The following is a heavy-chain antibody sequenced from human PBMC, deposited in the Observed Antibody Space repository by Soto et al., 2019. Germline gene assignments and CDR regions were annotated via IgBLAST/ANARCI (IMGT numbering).Heavy chain of an antibody. V-gene: IGHV4-31*03. J-gene: IGHJ5*02. Sequence: QVQLQESGPGLVKPSQTLSLTCTVSGGSISSGGYYWSWIRQHPGKGLEWIGYIYYSGSTYYNPALKSRVTISVDTSKNQFSLKLSSVTAADTAVYYCARGRNANRYSYGPRGWFDPWGQGTLVTVSS. CDR2: IYYSGST. CDR3: ARGRNANRYSYGPRGWFDP. CDR1: GGSISSGGYY. D-gene: IGHD5-18*01.